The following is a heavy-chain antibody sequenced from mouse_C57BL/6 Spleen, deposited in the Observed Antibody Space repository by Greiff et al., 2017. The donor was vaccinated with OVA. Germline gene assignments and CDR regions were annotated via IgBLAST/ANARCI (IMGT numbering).Heavy chain of an antibody. CDR3: ALDSSGLYYAMDY. D-gene: IGHD3-2*02. Sequence: QVQLKQSGPELVKPGASVKISCKASGYAFSSSWMNWVKQRPGKGLEWIGRIYPGDGDNNYNGKFKGKATLTADKSSSTAYMQLSSVTSEDSAVYFCALDSSGLYYAMDYWGKGTSVTVSS. CDR2: IYPGDGDN. J-gene: IGHJ4*01. V-gene: IGHV1-82*01. CDR1: GYAFSSSW.